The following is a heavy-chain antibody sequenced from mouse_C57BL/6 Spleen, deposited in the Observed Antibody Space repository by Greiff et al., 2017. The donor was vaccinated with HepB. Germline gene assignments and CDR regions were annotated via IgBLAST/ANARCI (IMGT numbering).Heavy chain of an antibody. CDR2: IYPGDGDT. CDR3: ARLVSSLYYFDY. Sequence: QVQLQQSGAELVKPGASVKISCKASGYAFSSYWMNWVKQRPGKGLEWIGQIYPGDGDTNYNGKFKGKATLTANKSSSTAYMQLSSLTSEDSAVYCCARLVSSLYYFDYWGQGTTLTVSS. V-gene: IGHV1-80*01. J-gene: IGHJ2*01. CDR1: GYAFSSYW. D-gene: IGHD1-1*01.